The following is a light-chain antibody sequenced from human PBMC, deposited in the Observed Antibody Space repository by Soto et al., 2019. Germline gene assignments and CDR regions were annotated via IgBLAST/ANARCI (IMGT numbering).Light chain of an antibody. Sequence: IQMTQSPSSLSASVGDTVTITCRASQGIRNNLVWFQQKPGKAPNLLIYAASSLKSGVPSRFSGSGSGTDFTLTISSLQPEDFATYYCQQDYDYPVTFGQGTKVDIK. CDR1: QGIRNN. J-gene: IGKJ1*01. CDR3: QQDYDYPVT. V-gene: IGKV1-6*01. CDR2: AAS.